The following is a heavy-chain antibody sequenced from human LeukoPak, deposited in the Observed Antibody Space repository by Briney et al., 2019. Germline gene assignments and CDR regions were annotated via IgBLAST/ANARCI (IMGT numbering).Heavy chain of an antibody. CDR3: ATARPYSGYVYFDY. CDR1: GYTLTELS. Sequence: ASVKVSCKVSGYTLTELSMHWVRQAPGKGLEWMGGFDPEDGETIYAQKFQGRVTMTEDTSADTAYMELSSLGSEDTAVYYCATARPYSGYVYFDYWGQGTLVTVSS. D-gene: IGHD5-12*01. J-gene: IGHJ4*02. CDR2: FDPEDGET. V-gene: IGHV1-24*01.